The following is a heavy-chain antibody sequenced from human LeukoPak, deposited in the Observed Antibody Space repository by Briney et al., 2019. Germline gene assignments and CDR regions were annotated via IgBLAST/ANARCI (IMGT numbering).Heavy chain of an antibody. CDR2: ISALNGNA. D-gene: IGHD1/OR15-1a*01. CDR1: GYTFTDYG. Sequence: ASVKFSCKASGYTFTDYGFTWVRQAPGQGVEWWGWISALNGNANYAHKFRGRVTLTRDTSTGTAYMELRSLKSDDTAVYYCARDEQYQLMILDFWGQGTLITVSS. J-gene: IGHJ4*02. V-gene: IGHV1-18*01. CDR3: ARDEQYQLMILDF.